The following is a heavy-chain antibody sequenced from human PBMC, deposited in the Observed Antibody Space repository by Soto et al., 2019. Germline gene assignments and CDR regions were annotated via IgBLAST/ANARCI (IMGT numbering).Heavy chain of an antibody. CDR3: ASRLYGSGSTFDY. CDR2: IYYSGST. D-gene: IGHD3-10*01. Sequence: PSETLSLTCTVSGGSISSSSYYWGWIRQPPGKGLEWIGSIYYSGSTYYNPSLKSRVTISVDTSKNQFSLKLSSVTAADTAVYYCASRLYGSGSTFDYWGQGTLVTVSS. V-gene: IGHV4-39*01. J-gene: IGHJ4*02. CDR1: GGSISSSSYY.